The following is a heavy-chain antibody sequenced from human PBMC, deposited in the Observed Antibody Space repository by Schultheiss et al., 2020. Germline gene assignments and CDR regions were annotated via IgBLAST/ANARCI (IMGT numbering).Heavy chain of an antibody. J-gene: IGHJ4*02. Sequence: GGSLRLSCAASGFTFSSHAMHWVRQAPGKGLEWVAVTWYDDSEKYYADYVKGRFTISRDDSKNTLFLQMNSLRAEDTAVYYCVREKWAANWGSYFDYWGQGTLVTGYS. CDR3: VREKWAANWGSYFDY. V-gene: IGHV3-30*04. D-gene: IGHD7-27*01. CDR2: TWYDDSEK. CDR1: GFTFSSHA.